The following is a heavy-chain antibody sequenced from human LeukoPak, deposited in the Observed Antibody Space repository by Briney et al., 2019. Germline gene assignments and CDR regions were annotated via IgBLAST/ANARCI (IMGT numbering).Heavy chain of an antibody. D-gene: IGHD3-10*01. J-gene: IGHJ4*02. CDR3: TTDIYRLWFFDY. V-gene: IGHV3-15*01. CDR2: IKSKTDGGTT. CDR1: GFTFSNAW. Sequence: GGSLRLSCAASGFTFSNAWMSWVRQAPGKGLEWVGRIKSKTDGGTTDYAAPAKGRFTISRDDSKNTLYLQMNSLKTEDTAVYYCTTDIYRLWFFDYWGQGTLVTVSS.